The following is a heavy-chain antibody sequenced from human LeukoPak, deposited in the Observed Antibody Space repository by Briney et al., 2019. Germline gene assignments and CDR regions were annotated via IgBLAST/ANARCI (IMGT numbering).Heavy chain of an antibody. D-gene: IGHD6-19*01. V-gene: IGHV4-34*01. J-gene: IGHJ4*02. CDR3: ARGSWGSGWYLQDYFDY. Sequence: SETLSLTCAVYGGSFSGYYWSWIRQPPGKGLEWIGEINHSGSTNYNPSLKSRVTISVDTSKNQFSLKLSSVTAADTAVYYCARGSWGSGWYLQDYFDYWGQGTLVTVSS. CDR2: INHSGST. CDR1: GGSFSGYY.